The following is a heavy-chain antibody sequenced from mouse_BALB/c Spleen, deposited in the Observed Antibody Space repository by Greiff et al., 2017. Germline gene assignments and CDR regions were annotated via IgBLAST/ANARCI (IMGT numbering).Heavy chain of an antibody. CDR1: GYAFTNYL. V-gene: IGHV1-54*01. D-gene: IGHD1-1*01. CDR3: ARYYYGSSSWFAY. J-gene: IGHJ3*01. Sequence: QVQLQQSGAELVRPGTSVKVSCKASGYAFTNYLIEWVKQRPGQGLEWIGVINPGSGGTNYNEKFKGKATLTADKSSSTAYMQLSSLTSDDSAVYFCARYYYGSSSWFAYWGQGTLVTVSA. CDR2: INPGSGGT.